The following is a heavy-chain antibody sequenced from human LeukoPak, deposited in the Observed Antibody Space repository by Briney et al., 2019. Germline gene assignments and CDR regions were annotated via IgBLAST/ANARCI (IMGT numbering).Heavy chain of an antibody. Sequence: SETLSLTCTVSGGSISSSSYYWGWIRQPPGKGLEWIGCIYYSGGTYYNPSLKSRVTISLDTSKNHFSLNLRGVTAAAPAVYFCPRARTYNGNPNWIDLWGQGVRVTVSS. CDR3: PRARTYNGNPNWIDL. CDR1: GGSISSSSYY. V-gene: IGHV4-39*02. D-gene: IGHD2-8*01. CDR2: IYYSGGT. J-gene: IGHJ5*02.